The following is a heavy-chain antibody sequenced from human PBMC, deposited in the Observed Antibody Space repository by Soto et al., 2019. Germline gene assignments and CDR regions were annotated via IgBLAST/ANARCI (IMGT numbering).Heavy chain of an antibody. D-gene: IGHD3-3*01. CDR1: GYTFTSYA. CDR2: INAGNGNT. Sequence: ASVKVSCKASGYTFTSYAMHWVRQAPGQRLEWMGWINAGNGNTKYSQKFQGRVTITRDTSASTAYMELSSLRSEDTAVYYCARGSHYDLWSGYYLSDAFDIWGQGTMVTVSS. CDR3: ARGSHYDLWSGYYLSDAFDI. V-gene: IGHV1-3*01. J-gene: IGHJ3*02.